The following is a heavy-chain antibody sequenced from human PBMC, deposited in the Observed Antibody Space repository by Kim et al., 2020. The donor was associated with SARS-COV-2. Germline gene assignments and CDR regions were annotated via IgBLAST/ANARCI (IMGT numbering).Heavy chain of an antibody. Sequence: GGSLRLSCAASGFTFSSYAMHWVRQAPGKGLEWVAVISYDGSNKYYADSVKGRFTISRDNSKNTLYLQMNSLRAEDTAVYYCARENSRPSPVAFDIWGQGTMVTVSS. CDR2: ISYDGSNK. CDR1: GFTFSSYA. J-gene: IGHJ3*02. V-gene: IGHV3-30-3*01. CDR3: ARENSRPSPVAFDI. D-gene: IGHD2-2*01.